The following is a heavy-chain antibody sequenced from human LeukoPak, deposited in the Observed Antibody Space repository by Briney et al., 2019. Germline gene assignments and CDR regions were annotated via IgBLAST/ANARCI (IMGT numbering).Heavy chain of an antibody. D-gene: IGHD3-16*01. CDR2: INHSGST. CDR1: GGSFSGYY. CDR3: ASAGDDFHYFDY. J-gene: IGHJ4*01. Sequence: SETLSLTCAVYGGSFSGYYWSWIRQPPGKGLEWIGEINHSGSTNYNPSLKSRVTISVDTSKNQFSLKLSSVTAADTAVYYCASAGDDFHYFDYWGHGTLVTVSS. V-gene: IGHV4-34*01.